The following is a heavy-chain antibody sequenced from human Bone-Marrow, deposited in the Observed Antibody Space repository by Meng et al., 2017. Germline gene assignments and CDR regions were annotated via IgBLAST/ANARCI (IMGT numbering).Heavy chain of an antibody. CDR3: ARVLAVAGSPGTLYYYGMDV. D-gene: IGHD6-19*01. Sequence: GESLKISCAASGFTFSDYYMSWIRQAPGKGLEWVSYISSSGSTIYYADSVKGRFTISRDNAKNSLYLQMNSLRAEDTAVYYCARVLAVAGSPGTLYYYGMDVWGQGTTVTVSS. J-gene: IGHJ6*02. CDR1: GFTFSDYY. V-gene: IGHV3-11*01. CDR2: ISSSGSTI.